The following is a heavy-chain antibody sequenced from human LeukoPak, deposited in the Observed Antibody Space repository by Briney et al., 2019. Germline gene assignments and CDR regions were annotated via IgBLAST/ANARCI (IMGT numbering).Heavy chain of an antibody. CDR2: IRAKTHDGTA. CDR1: GFNFGDYN. J-gene: IGHJ4*02. Sequence: GGSLRLSCTTSGFNFGDYNMNWVRQAPGKGLEWVGYIRAKTHDGTADYAASVKGRFTISRDDSKSIAYLQMTGLKSEDTAVYSCTRGQLYPYGPEFDFWGQGTLVTVSS. D-gene: IGHD3-10*01. CDR3: TRGQLYPYGPEFDF. V-gene: IGHV3-49*04.